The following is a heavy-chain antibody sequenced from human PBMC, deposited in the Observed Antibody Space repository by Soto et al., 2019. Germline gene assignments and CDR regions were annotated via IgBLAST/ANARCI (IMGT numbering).Heavy chain of an antibody. V-gene: IGHV1-69*13. J-gene: IGHJ6*02. D-gene: IGHD2-15*01. CDR1: GGTFSTHA. Sequence: SVKVSCKASGGTFSTHAIIWVRQAPGHGLEWMGGIIPISGTTYYTQKFQGRVTITADEPTSTAFMELSSLKSEDTAVFYCARGYCSGGNCYSGMDVWGQGTMVTAP. CDR3: ARGYCSGGNCYSGMDV. CDR2: IIPISGTT.